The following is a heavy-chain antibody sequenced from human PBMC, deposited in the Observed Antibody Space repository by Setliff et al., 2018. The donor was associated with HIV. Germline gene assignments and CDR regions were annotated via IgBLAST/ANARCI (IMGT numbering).Heavy chain of an antibody. CDR2: INHRGST. Sequence: SETLSLTCSVSGYSISSDYYWGWIRQTPGKGLEWIGEINHRGSTNYNPTLKSRVTISLDTSKNQFSLKLSSVTAADTAVYYCARGSDYIWGNYRFPFDYWGLGTMVTVSS. J-gene: IGHJ4*02. V-gene: IGHV4-38-2*02. D-gene: IGHD3-16*02. CDR1: GYSISSDYY. CDR3: ARGSDYIWGNYRFPFDY.